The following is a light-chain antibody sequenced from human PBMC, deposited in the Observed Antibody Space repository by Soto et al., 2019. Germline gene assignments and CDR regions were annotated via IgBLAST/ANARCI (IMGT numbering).Light chain of an antibody. V-gene: IGLV3-21*02. J-gene: IGLJ3*02. Sequence: SYELTQPPSVSVAPGQTATITCRGNDIGSKSVHWYQQKPGQAPVLVVYDNRDRPSGIPARFSGSRSGNTATLTISRVEAGDEADYYCQVWDISSDHWVFGGGTQLTVL. CDR1: DIGSKS. CDR2: DNR. CDR3: QVWDISSDHWV.